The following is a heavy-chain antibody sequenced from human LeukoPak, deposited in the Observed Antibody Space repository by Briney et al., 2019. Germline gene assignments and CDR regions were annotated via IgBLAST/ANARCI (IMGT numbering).Heavy chain of an antibody. D-gene: IGHD2-2*01. CDR3: ARDYCSSTSCGDDAFDI. CDR1: GGTFSSYA. J-gene: IGHJ3*02. CDR2: IIPIFGTA. Sequence: ASVKVSCKASGGTFSSYAISWVRQAPGQGLEWMGGIIPIFGTANYAQKFQGRVTITTDESTSTAYMELSSLRSEDTAVYYCARDYCSSTSCGDDAFDIWGQGTMVTVSS. V-gene: IGHV1-69*05.